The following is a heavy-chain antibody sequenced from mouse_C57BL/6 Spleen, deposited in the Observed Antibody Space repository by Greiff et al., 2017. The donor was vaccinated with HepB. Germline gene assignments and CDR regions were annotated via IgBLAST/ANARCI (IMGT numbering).Heavy chain of an antibody. CDR3: ARGGYGNSNFAY. CDR1: GYTFTSYW. V-gene: IGHV1-61*01. J-gene: IGHJ3*01. Sequence: VQLQQSGAELVRPGSSVKLSCKASGYTFTSYWMDWVKQRPGQGLEWIGNIYPSDSETHYNQKFKDKATLTVDKSSSTAYMQLSSLTSEDSAVYYCARGGYGNSNFAYWGQGTLVTVSA. CDR2: IYPSDSET. D-gene: IGHD2-1*01.